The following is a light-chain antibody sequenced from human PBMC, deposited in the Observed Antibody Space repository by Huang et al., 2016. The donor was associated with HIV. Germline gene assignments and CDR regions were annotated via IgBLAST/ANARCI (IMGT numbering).Light chain of an antibody. Sequence: ETVMTQSPATLSVSVGERATLSCRASQSVSSSLAWDQQKPGQAPRLLIYGASTRATGVPARFSGSGSGTEFTLTISSLQSEDVALYFCQQSNQWPPTFGQGTKLEIK. J-gene: IGKJ2*01. CDR1: QSVSSS. CDR3: QQSNQWPPT. CDR2: GAS. V-gene: IGKV3-15*01.